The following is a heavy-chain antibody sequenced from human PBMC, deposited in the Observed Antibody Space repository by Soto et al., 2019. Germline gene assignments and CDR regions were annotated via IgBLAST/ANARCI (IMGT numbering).Heavy chain of an antibody. Sequence: GGSLRLSCGASGFSFSDHYMTWIRQAPGKGLGWVSYISGDGTTIYYTHSVKGRFTVSRDNAKNSVYLQMNSLRAEDTAVYYCAGDVHYYTSDYWGQGTLVTVS. CDR3: AGDVHYYTSDY. J-gene: IGHJ4*02. CDR1: GFSFSDHY. CDR2: ISGDGTTI. D-gene: IGHD3-10*01. V-gene: IGHV3-11*01.